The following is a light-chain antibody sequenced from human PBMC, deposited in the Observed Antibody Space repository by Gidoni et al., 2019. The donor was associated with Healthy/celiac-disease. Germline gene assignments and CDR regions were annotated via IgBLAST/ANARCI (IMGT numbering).Light chain of an antibody. CDR3: QQLDT. Sequence: DIQLTQSPSFLSASVGDRVTITCRASQGISSYLAWYQQKPGKAPKLLIYAAATLQSGVPSRLSGSGSLAEFTRTISSLQPEDFATYYCQQLDTFGPXTKVDIK. V-gene: IGKV1-9*01. CDR1: QGISSY. J-gene: IGKJ3*01. CDR2: AAA.